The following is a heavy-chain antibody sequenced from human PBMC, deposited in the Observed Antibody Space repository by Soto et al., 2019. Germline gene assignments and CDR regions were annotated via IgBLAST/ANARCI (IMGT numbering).Heavy chain of an antibody. CDR2: IYYTGTT. CDR1: GDSISSSSSY. J-gene: IGHJ4*02. CDR3: GRGLDGRWLVIDS. D-gene: IGHD6-6*01. Sequence: QLQMQESGPGLVKPSETLSLTCTVSGDSISSSSSYWGWIRQPPGKGLEWIGSIYYTGTTYYNPSLKSRVTITVDTSKKQFSLKLTSVTAADTAVYYCGRGLDGRWLVIDSWGQGTLFTVSS. V-gene: IGHV4-39*01.